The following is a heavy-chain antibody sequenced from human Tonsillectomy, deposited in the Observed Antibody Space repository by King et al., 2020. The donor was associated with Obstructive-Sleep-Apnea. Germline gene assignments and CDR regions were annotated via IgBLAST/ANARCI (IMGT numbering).Heavy chain of an antibody. D-gene: IGHD2-2*01. J-gene: IGHJ4*02. CDR2: IYYSGST. V-gene: IGHV4-59*01. CDR1: GGSISSYY. CDR3: ARDGIYCSSTSCYPYYFDY. Sequence: QLQESGPGLVKPSETLSLTCTVSGGSISSYYWSWIRQPPGKGLEWIGYIYYSGSTNYNPSIKSRVTISVDTSKNQFSLKLSSVTAADTAVYYCARDGIYCSSTSCYPYYFDYWGQGTLVTVSS.